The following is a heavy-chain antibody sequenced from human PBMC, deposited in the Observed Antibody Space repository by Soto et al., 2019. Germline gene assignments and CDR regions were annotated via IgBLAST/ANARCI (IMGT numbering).Heavy chain of an antibody. V-gene: IGHV3-48*03. CDR2: ISSSGSTI. D-gene: IGHD5-18*01. J-gene: IGHJ3*02. CDR3: ARKTRIQLWLFAFDI. CDR1: GFTFSSYE. Sequence: GGSLRLSCAASGFTFSSYEMNWVRQAPGKGLEWVSYISSSGSTIYYADSVKGRFTISRDSAKNSLYLQMNSLRAEDTAVYYCARKTRIQLWLFAFDIWGQGTMVTVSS.